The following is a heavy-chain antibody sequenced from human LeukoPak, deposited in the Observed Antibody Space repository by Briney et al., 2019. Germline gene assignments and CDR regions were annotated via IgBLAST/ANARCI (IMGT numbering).Heavy chain of an antibody. V-gene: IGHV4-59*01. Sequence: SETLSLTCTVSGDSISSYYWSWIRQPPGKGLEWIGYISNSGSTNYKPSLKSRVTISVDTSENHFSLKLSSVTAADTAIYYCARVGRGDYVWGSYSFDFWGQGTLVTVSS. J-gene: IGHJ4*02. CDR2: ISNSGST. D-gene: IGHD3-16*01. CDR1: GDSISSYY. CDR3: ARVGRGDYVWGSYSFDF.